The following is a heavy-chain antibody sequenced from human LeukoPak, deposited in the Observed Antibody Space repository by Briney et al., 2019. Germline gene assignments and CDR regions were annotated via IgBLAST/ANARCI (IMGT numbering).Heavy chain of an antibody. CDR2: IWYDGSNK. Sequence: PGGSLRLSCAASGFTFSSYGMHWVRQAPGKGLEWMAVIWYDGSNKFYADSVKGRFTISRDNSKNTLYLQMTSLRAEDTAVYYCARSDYYDNNTYSLFTYWGQGTLVTVSS. CDR3: ARSDYYDNNTYSLFTY. V-gene: IGHV3-33*01. CDR1: GFTFSSYG. J-gene: IGHJ4*02. D-gene: IGHD3-16*01.